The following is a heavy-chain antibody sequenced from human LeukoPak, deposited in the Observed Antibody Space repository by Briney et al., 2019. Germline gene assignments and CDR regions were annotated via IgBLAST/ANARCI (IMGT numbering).Heavy chain of an antibody. CDR3: AREQFRAVLVPAAMAGGAFDI. CDR1: GGSISSGDYY. CDR2: IYYSGST. Sequence: KTSETLSLTCTVSGGSISSGDYYWSWIRQPPGKGLEWIGYIYYSGSTYYNPSLKSRVTISVDTSKNQFSLKLSSVTAADTAVYYWAREQFRAVLVPAAMAGGAFDIWGQGTMVTVSS. V-gene: IGHV4-30-4*01. J-gene: IGHJ3*02. D-gene: IGHD2-2*01.